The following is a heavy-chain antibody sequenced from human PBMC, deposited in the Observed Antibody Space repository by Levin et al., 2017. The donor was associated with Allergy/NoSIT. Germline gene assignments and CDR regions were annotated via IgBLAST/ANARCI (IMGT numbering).Heavy chain of an antibody. V-gene: IGHV3-23*01. D-gene: IGHD4-23*01. J-gene: IGHJ4*02. CDR2: ITNSGRT. CDR1: GFTFSNYA. CDR3: AKEITTVVPVFDY. Sequence: LAGGSLRLSCAASGFTFSNYAMSWVRQAPGKGLEWVSAITNSGRTYYADSVKGRFTVSRDNSKNTLYLQMNSLRADDTAVYYCAKEITTVVPVFDYWGQGTLVTVSS.